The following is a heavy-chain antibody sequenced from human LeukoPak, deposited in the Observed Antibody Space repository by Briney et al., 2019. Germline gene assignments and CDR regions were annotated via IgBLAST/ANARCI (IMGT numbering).Heavy chain of an antibody. V-gene: IGHV1-69*11. D-gene: IGHD3-10*01. CDR2: IIPILGTA. J-gene: IGHJ4*02. CDR1: GGTFSSYA. Sequence: SVKVTCKASGGTFSSYAISWVRQAPGQGLERMGRIIPILGTANYAQKFQGRVTITTDESTSTAYMELSSLRSEDTAVYYCASDRTMVRGVIYWGQGTLVTVSS. CDR3: ASDRTMVRGVIY.